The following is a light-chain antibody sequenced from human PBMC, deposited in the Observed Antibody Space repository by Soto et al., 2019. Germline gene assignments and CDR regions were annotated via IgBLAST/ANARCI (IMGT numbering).Light chain of an antibody. Sequence: EIVLTQSPASLSLSPGERATLSCRASQSVSSYLAWYQQKPGQAPRLLIYHASNRATGIPARFSGSGSGTDFTLTISSLEPEDFAVYYCQQRSNWPPTFGQGTKLAIK. CDR3: QQRSNWPPT. J-gene: IGKJ2*01. CDR1: QSVSSY. CDR2: HAS. V-gene: IGKV3-11*01.